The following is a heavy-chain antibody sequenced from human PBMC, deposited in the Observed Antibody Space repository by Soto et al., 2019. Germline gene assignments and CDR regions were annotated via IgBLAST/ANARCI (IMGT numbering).Heavy chain of an antibody. CDR3: ARCSSSSWYLDN. Sequence: PGGSLRLSCAASGFTFSSYCMSWVRQAPGKGLEGVPNIKQDGSEKYYVDSVKGRFTISSDNAKNSLYLEMNSVRAEDTAGYYVARCSSSSWYLDNWGQGNPATVAS. CDR1: GFTFSSYC. V-gene: IGHV3-7*03. D-gene: IGHD6-13*01. CDR2: IKQDGSEK. J-gene: IGHJ4*02.